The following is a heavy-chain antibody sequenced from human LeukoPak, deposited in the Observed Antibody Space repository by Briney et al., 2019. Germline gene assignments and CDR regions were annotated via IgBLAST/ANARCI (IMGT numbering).Heavy chain of an antibody. CDR3: AKSSRIAVAGKGRAYYYYGMDV. J-gene: IGHJ6*02. V-gene: IGHV3-74*01. Sequence: PGGSLRLSCAASGFTFSTYWMHWVRQAPGKGLVWVSRIDSDGSSTSYADSVKGRFTISRDNAKNTLYLQMNSLRAEDTAVYYCAKSSRIAVAGKGRAYYYYGMDVWGQGTTVTVSS. CDR1: GFTFSTYW. CDR2: IDSDGSST. D-gene: IGHD6-19*01.